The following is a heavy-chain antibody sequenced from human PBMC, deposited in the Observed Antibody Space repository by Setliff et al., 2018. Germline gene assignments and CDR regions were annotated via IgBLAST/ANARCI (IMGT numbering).Heavy chain of an antibody. J-gene: IGHJ4*02. V-gene: IGHV3-21*05. CDR1: GLTFGDYA. D-gene: IGHD6-19*01. CDR2: ISSTSTYI. CDR3: ARAPSSSGWYGGWEYYFDY. Sequence: GGSLRLSCTASGLTFGDYAMGWVRQAPGKGLEWVGYISSTSTYIYYADSVKGRFTISRDNARDSLYLQMNSLRAEDTAVYYCARAPSSSGWYGGWEYYFDYWGQGTQVTVSS.